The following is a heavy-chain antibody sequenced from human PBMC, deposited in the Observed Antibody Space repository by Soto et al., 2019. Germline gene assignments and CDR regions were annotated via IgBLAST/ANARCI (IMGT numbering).Heavy chain of an antibody. CDR3: ARVKHDISPLLDY. D-gene: IGHD3-9*01. CDR1: GGSISSGVYY. Sequence: TLSLTCTVSGGSISSGVYYWSWIRQHPGKGLEWIGYIYYSGSTYYNPSLKSRVTISVDTSKNQFSLKMSSVTAADTAVYYCARVKHDISPLLDYWGQGTMVTV. V-gene: IGHV4-31*03. J-gene: IGHJ4*02. CDR2: IYYSGST.